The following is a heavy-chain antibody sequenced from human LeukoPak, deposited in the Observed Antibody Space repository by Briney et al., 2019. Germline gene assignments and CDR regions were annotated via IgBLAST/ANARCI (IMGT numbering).Heavy chain of an antibody. D-gene: IGHD3-3*01. CDR2: INSDGSST. Sequence: GGSLRLSCAASGFTFSRFSMHWVRQVPGKGLVWVSRINSDGSSTSYADSVKGRFTISRDNAKNTLYLQMNSLRAEDTAVYYCARVSGDFWSGYYSDYWGQGTLVTVSS. CDR1: GFTFSRFS. J-gene: IGHJ4*02. CDR3: ARVSGDFWSGYYSDY. V-gene: IGHV3-74*01.